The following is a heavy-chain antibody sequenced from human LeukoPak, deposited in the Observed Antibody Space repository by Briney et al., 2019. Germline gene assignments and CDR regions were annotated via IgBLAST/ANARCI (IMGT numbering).Heavy chain of an antibody. CDR3: ARLKYCTNGVCYAGFDY. Sequence: ASVNVSCKASGYTFTIYAMHWVRQAPGQRLEWMGWINAGNGNTKYSQKFQGRVTITRDTSADTAYMELSSLRSEDTAVYYCARLKYCTNGVCYAGFDYWGQGTLVTVSS. V-gene: IGHV1-3*01. CDR1: GYTFTIYA. D-gene: IGHD2-8*01. J-gene: IGHJ4*02. CDR2: INAGNGNT.